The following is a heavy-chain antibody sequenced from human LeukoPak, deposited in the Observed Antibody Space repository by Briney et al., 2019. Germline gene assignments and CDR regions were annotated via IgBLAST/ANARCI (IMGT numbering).Heavy chain of an antibody. Sequence: PGGSLRLSCAASGFTVDSNYLSWVRQAPGKGLEWVSTIYTGGNTYYAASVKGRFTISRDNSKNSLYLQMNSLRGEDAALYYCAVLHYYAMDVWGQGTTVTVSS. V-gene: IGHV3-53*05. CDR1: GFTVDSNY. J-gene: IGHJ6*02. D-gene: IGHD2-8*01. CDR2: IYTGGNT. CDR3: AVLHYYAMDV.